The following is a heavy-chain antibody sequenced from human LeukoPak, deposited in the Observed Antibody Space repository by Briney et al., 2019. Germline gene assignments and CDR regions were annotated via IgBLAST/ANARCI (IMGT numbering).Heavy chain of an antibody. V-gene: IGHV3-23*01. D-gene: IGHD6-19*01. CDR3: AKEGRIIAVAGHLDY. CDR1: GLTFSSYA. J-gene: IGHJ4*02. Sequence: PGGSLRLSCAASGLTFSSYATSWVRQAPGKGLEWVSGISGSGGTTYYADSVKGRFTISRDNSKNTLYLQMNSLRAEDTAVYYCAKEGRIIAVAGHLDYWGQGTLVTVSS. CDR2: ISGSGGTT.